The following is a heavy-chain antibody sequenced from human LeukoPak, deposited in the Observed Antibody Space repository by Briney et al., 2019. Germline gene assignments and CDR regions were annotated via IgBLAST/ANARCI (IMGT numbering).Heavy chain of an antibody. J-gene: IGHJ4*02. Sequence: ASVKVSCKASGGTFSSYAISWVRQAPGKGLEWMGGFDPEDGETIYAQKFQGRVTMTEDTSTDTAYMELSSLRSEDTAVYYCATGNGGTHDYWGQGTLVTVSP. D-gene: IGHD4-23*01. CDR1: GGTFSSYA. V-gene: IGHV1-24*01. CDR2: FDPEDGET. CDR3: ATGNGGTHDY.